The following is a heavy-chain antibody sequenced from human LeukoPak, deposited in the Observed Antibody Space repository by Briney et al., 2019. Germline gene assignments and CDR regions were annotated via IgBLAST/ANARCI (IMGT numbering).Heavy chain of an antibody. CDR2: IKQDGSEK. CDR1: GFTFGSYW. Sequence: PGGSLRLSCAASGFTFGSYWMTWVRQAPGKGLEWVANIKQDGSEKYYVDSVRGRFTISRDNAKNSLYLQMNSLRAEDTAVYYCARDGFQYSSGWYSGVGYFGYWGQGTLVTVSS. CDR3: ARDGFQYSSGWYSGVGYFGY. J-gene: IGHJ4*02. V-gene: IGHV3-7*01. D-gene: IGHD6-19*01.